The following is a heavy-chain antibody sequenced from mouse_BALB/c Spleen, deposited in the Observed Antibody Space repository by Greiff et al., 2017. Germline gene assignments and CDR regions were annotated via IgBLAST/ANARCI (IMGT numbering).Heavy chain of an antibody. D-gene: IGHD1-1*01. CDR2: ISYSGST. CDR3: ARKTTVVATRGYYFDY. J-gene: IGHJ2*01. Sequence: EVKLQESGPGLVKPSQSLSLTCTVTGYSITSDYAWNWIRQFPGNKLEWMGYISYSGSTSYNPSLKSRTSITRDTSKNQFFLQLDSVTTEDTATYYCARKTTVVATRGYYFDYWGQGTTLTVSS. CDR1: GYSITSDYA. V-gene: IGHV3-2*02.